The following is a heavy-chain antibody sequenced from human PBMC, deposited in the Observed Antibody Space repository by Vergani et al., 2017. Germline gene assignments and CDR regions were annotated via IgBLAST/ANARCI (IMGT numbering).Heavy chain of an antibody. CDR1: GGTFSSYA. D-gene: IGHD2-15*01. CDR3: AIQTGDIVVVVAATPHYYYGMDV. V-gene: IGHV1-69*06. CDR2: IIPIFGTA. Sequence: QVQLVQSGAEVKKPGSSVKVSCKASGGTFSSYAISWVRQAPGQGLEWMGGIIPIFGTANYAQKFQGRVTSTADKSTSTAYMELSSLRSEDTAVYYCAIQTGDIVVVVAATPHYYYGMDVWGQGTTVTVSS. J-gene: IGHJ6*02.